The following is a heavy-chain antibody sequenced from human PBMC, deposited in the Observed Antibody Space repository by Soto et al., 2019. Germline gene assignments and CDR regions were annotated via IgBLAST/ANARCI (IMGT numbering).Heavy chain of an antibody. D-gene: IGHD5-12*01. J-gene: IGHJ6*02. V-gene: IGHV1-2*04. Sequence: ASVKVSCKASGYTFTGYYMHWVRQAPGQGLEWMGWINPNSGGTNYAQKFQGWVTMTRDTSISTAYMELSRLRSDDTAVYYCARDLRGDDTTDSGYDFEPGYGMDVWGQGTTVTVSS. CDR3: ARDLRGDDTTDSGYDFEPGYGMDV. CDR2: INPNSGGT. CDR1: GYTFTGYY.